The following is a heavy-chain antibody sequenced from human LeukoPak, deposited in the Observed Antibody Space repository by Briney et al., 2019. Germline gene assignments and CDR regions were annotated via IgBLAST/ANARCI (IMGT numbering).Heavy chain of an antibody. Sequence: ASVKVSCKASGYTFTSYGISWVRQAPGQGLEWMGWISAYNGNTNYAQKLQGRVTMTTDTSTSTAYMELRSLRSDDTAVYYCARDRRNYVFGSGSPLDYGGQEPLVTAPS. V-gene: IGHV1-18*01. CDR2: ISAYNGNT. CDR1: GYTFTSYG. J-gene: IGHJ4*02. D-gene: IGHD3-3*01. CDR3: ARDRRNYVFGSGSPLDY.